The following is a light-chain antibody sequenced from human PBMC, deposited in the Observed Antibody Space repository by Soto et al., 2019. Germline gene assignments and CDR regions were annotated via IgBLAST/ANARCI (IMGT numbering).Light chain of an antibody. J-gene: IGKJ1*01. Sequence: EMVMTQSPATLSVSPGERITLSCRASQSVSRFLAWFQHKPDQAPRLLIYSASTRAIDIPDRFSGSGSGTEFTLTVSSLQSEDFAVYYCQQYNDWPWTFGQGTKVEIK. CDR2: SAS. CDR1: QSVSRF. V-gene: IGKV3-15*01. CDR3: QQYNDWPWT.